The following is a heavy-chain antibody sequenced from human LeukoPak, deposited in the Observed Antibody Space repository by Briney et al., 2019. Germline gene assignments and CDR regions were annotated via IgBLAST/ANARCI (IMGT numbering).Heavy chain of an antibody. J-gene: IGHJ4*02. CDR2: INSDGSAT. D-gene: IGHD2-15*01. V-gene: IGHV3-74*01. Sequence: GGSLRLSCVASGFTLSTYWMHWVRQAPGKGLVWVSRINSDGSATSYADSVMVRFTISRDSAKNTLYLQMNSLRPEDTAVYYCARGNKWSFDSWGQGALVTVST. CDR1: GFTLSTYW. CDR3: ARGNKWSFDS.